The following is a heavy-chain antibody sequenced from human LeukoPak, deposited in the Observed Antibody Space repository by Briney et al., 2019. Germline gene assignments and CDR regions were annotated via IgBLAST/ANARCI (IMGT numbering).Heavy chain of an antibody. V-gene: IGHV3-30*18. J-gene: IGHJ4*02. CDR2: ISYDGSHK. CDR3: AKDLRAFRGSGGPYVDN. Sequence: PGRSLRLSCAASGFTFSNYGMHWVRQAPGKGLERVALISYDGSHKSYADSVKGRSTISRDTSRNTLFLQMSSLRTEDTAVYYCAKDLRAFRGSGGPYVDNWGQGTLVTVSS. CDR1: GFTFSNYG. D-gene: IGHD3-10*01.